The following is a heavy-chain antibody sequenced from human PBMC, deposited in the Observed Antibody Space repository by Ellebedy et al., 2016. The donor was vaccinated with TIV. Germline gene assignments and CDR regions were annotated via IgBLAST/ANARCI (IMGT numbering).Heavy chain of an antibody. D-gene: IGHD3-3*01. V-gene: IGHV3-23*01. CDR3: AKGGSKSGYSFDL. CDR1: GFTVGNNF. J-gene: IGHJ2*01. CDR2: ISDNGVIT. Sequence: PGGSLRLSCAASGFTVGNNFMSWVRQAPGKGLEWVSAISDNGVITKYADSVKGRFTISRDNSKNTLYLQMNSLRAEDTAVYYCAKGGSKSGYSFDLWGRGTLVTVSS.